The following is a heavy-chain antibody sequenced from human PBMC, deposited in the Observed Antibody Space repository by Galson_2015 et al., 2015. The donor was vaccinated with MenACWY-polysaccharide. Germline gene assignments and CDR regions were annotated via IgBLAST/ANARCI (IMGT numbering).Heavy chain of an antibody. CDR1: GFTFSNFW. D-gene: IGHD6-19*01. V-gene: IGHV3-7*01. CDR2: IKQDGSEK. Sequence: SLRLSCAASGFTFSNFWMSWVRQAPGKELEWVASIKQDGSEKYLVDSVKGRFTISRDNAENSLFLQLSSLRAEDTGVYYCVRGSSGWKGMDVWGQGTTVTVSS. CDR3: VRGSSGWKGMDV. J-gene: IGHJ6*02.